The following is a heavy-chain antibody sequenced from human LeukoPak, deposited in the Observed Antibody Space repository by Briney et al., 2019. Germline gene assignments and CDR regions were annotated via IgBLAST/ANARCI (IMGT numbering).Heavy chain of an antibody. V-gene: IGHV3-30*18. J-gene: IGHJ4*02. CDR2: ISYDGSNK. CDR3: AKDRLLYFDY. CDR1: GFTFSSYG. Sequence: GGSLRLSCAASGFTFSSYGMHWVRQAPGKGLEWVAVISYDGSNKYYADSVKGRFTISRDNSKNTLYLQMNSLRAEDTAVYYCAKDRLLYFDYWGQGILVAVSS.